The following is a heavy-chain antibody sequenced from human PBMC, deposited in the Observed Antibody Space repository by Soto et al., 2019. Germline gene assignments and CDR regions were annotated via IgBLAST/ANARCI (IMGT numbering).Heavy chain of an antibody. D-gene: IGHD3-22*01. CDR3: AIYDSSGSRGLQH. CDR2: IYYSGST. V-gene: IGHV4-31*03. CDR1: GGSISSGAYY. J-gene: IGHJ1*01. Sequence: SETLSLTCTVSGGSISSGAYYWSWIRQHPGKGLEWIGYIYYSGSTYYNPSLKSRVTISVDTSKNQFSLKLSSVTAADTAVYYSAIYDSSGSRGLQHWGQGTLVTVSS.